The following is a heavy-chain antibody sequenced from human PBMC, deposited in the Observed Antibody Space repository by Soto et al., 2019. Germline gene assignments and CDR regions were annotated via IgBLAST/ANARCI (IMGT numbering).Heavy chain of an antibody. Sequence: EVQLVESGGGLVQPGGSLRLSCAASGFTFSSYEMNWVRQAPGKGLEWVSYISSSGSIVHYAASVKGRFTISRDNAKNSLYLQMNSLRAEDTALYYCTREPYVDVDMDFDYWGQGTLVTVSS. J-gene: IGHJ4*02. V-gene: IGHV3-48*03. CDR1: GFTFSSYE. D-gene: IGHD5-18*01. CDR2: ISSSGSIV. CDR3: TREPYVDVDMDFDY.